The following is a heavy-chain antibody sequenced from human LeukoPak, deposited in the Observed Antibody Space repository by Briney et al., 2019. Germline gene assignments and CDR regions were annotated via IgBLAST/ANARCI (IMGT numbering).Heavy chain of an antibody. Sequence: PGGSLRLSCAASGFTFSSYEMNWVRQAPGKGLEWVSYISSSGSTIYYADFVNGRFTISRDNAKNSLYLQMNSLRAEDTAVYYCARDLYYYDSSGYFDYWGQGTLVTVSS. J-gene: IGHJ4*02. CDR2: ISSSGSTI. V-gene: IGHV3-48*03. CDR3: ARDLYYYDSSGYFDY. CDR1: GFTFSSYE. D-gene: IGHD3-22*01.